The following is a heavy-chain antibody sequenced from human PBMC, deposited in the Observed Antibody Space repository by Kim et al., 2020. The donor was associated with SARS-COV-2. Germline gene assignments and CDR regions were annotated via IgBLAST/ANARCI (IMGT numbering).Heavy chain of an antibody. J-gene: IGHJ4*02. CDR3: ATKGQHSGYVPFDY. Sequence: TPSLKSRVTISVDTSKNQFSLKLISVTAADTAVYYCATKGQHSGYVPFDYWGQGTLLTVSS. D-gene: IGHD5-12*01. V-gene: IGHV4-59*01.